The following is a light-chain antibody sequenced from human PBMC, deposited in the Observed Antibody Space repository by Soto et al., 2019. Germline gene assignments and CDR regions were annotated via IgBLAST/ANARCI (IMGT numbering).Light chain of an antibody. Sequence: DLQLTQSPSFLSASVGDGVTITCRASQGISSFLAWYQQQPGEAPKLLIYSASTLQSGVPSRFSGSGSGTEFTLTISSLQPEDFATYYCQQLNSYPLTFGQGTKVEI. CDR2: SAS. CDR1: QGISSF. V-gene: IGKV1-9*01. J-gene: IGKJ1*01. CDR3: QQLNSYPLT.